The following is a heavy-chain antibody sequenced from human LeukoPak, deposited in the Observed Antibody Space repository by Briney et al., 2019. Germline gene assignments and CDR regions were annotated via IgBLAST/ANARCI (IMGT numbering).Heavy chain of an antibody. J-gene: IGHJ4*02. CDR2: ISSSSSYI. V-gene: IGHV3-21*01. D-gene: IGHD5-18*01. CDR1: GFTFSSYS. Sequence: GGSLRVSCAASGFTFSSYSMNWVRQAPGKGLEWVSSISSSSSYIYYADSVKGRFTISRDNAKNSLYLQMNSLRAEDTAVYYCARDTVDTAVDYWGQGTLVTVSS. CDR3: ARDTVDTAVDY.